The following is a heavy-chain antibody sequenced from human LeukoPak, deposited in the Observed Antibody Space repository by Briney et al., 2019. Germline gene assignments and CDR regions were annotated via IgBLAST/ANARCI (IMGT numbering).Heavy chain of an antibody. CDR1: GYTFAGYY. CDR2: ISPNSGGT. V-gene: IGHV1-2*02. CDR3: ARHYGGNSGGFDY. Sequence: ASVKVSCKASGYTFAGYYMHWLRQAPGEGLQWMGWISPNSGGTHYAQKFQDRVTMIRDTSISTAFMELNRLRSDDTAVYYCARHYGGNSGGFDYWGQGTLVTVSS. J-gene: IGHJ4*02. D-gene: IGHD4-23*01.